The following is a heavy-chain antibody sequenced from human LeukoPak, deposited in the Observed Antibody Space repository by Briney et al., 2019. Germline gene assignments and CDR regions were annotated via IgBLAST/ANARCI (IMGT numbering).Heavy chain of an antibody. CDR3: ARGHFYGSGNYHPI. J-gene: IGHJ4*02. D-gene: IGHD3-10*01. CDR2: INPNSGDA. Sequence: ASVKVSCKASGFTFTGYSMHWVRQAPGQGLEWMGYINPNSGDANYAQKFQGRVTMTRDTSISTAYMELNRLRSDDTAIYYCARGHFYGSGNYHPIWGQETRDTVSS. V-gene: IGHV1-2*02. CDR1: GFTFTGYS.